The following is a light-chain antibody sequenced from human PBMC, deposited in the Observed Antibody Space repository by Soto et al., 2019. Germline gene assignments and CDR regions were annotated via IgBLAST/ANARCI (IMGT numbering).Light chain of an antibody. J-gene: IGLJ3*02. CDR2: DTN. Sequence: QAVVTQEPSLTGSPGGTVTLTCGSSTGAVATGHYPYWFQQMPGQAPRTLIYDTNNRHSWTPARFSGSLLGGKPALTLSGAQPEDEADYYCSLSYSGIRVFGGGTKLTVL. CDR1: TGAVATGHY. CDR3: SLSYSGIRV. V-gene: IGLV7-46*01.